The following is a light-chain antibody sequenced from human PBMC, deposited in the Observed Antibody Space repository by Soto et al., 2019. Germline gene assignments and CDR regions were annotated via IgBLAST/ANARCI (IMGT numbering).Light chain of an antibody. V-gene: IGKV1-39*01. CDR3: HQSYRTPYT. CDR2: ATS. J-gene: IGKJ2*01. Sequence: DIQMTQSPPSLSASVGDRVNITCRASPSISLHLNWYQQKPGKAPKLLISATSHLQSGVPSRFGGRGSGTDLTLTITSLQPEDFATYYCHQSYRTPYTFGQGTKVQIK. CDR1: PSISLH.